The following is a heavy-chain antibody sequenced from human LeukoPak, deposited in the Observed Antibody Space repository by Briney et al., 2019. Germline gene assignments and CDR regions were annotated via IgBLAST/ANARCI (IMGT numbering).Heavy chain of an antibody. D-gene: IGHD6-13*01. V-gene: IGHV3-30*04. CDR1: GFTFRNYP. Sequence: GGSLRLSCEASGFTFRNYPVHWVRQAPGKGLEWVTVISYDGTTKYYADSVKGRFTISRDTSKSTLYLQMNSLRAEDTAVYYCAKDSDELIAAAYNWFDPWGQGTLVIVSS. CDR2: ISYDGTTK. CDR3: AKDSDELIAAAYNWFDP. J-gene: IGHJ5*02.